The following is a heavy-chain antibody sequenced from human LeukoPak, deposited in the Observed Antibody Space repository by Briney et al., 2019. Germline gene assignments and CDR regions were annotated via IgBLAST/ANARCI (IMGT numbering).Heavy chain of an antibody. Sequence: PGGSLRLSCAASGFTFSNYWMTWVRQAPGKGLEWVANIKQDGSETYYVDSVKGRFTISRDNAKNSLYLQMNSLGAEDTAVYYCARYTSPQAPILCLEDDYYNGMDVWGQGTTVTVSS. V-gene: IGHV3-7*01. CDR1: GFTFSNYW. J-gene: IGHJ6*02. D-gene: IGHD3-10*02. CDR2: IKQDGSET. CDR3: ARYTSPQAPILCLEDDYYNGMDV.